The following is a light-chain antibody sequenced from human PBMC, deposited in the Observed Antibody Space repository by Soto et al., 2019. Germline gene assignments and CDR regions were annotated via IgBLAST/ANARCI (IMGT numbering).Light chain of an antibody. J-gene: IGKJ2*02. CDR3: QPYCSSPRCT. V-gene: IGKV3-20*01. CDR1: QSVSSSY. CDR2: GAS. Sequence: EIVLTQSPGTLSLSPGERATLSCRASQSVSSSYLAWYQQKPGQAPRLLIYGASSMATGIPDRFSGSGSGTDFTLTISRLEPEDWAVYYCQPYCSSPRCTCGQGTKLEIK.